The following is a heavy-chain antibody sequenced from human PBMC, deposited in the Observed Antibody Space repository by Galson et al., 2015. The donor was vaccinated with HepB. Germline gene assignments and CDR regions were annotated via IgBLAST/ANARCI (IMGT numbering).Heavy chain of an antibody. D-gene: IGHD3-22*01. CDR2: INPNSGGT. J-gene: IGHJ3*02. Sequence: SVKVSCKASGYTFTGYYMHWVRQAPGQGLEWMGWINPNSGGTNYAQKFQGRVTMTRDTSISTAYMELSRLRSDDTAVYYCARQYYDSSGYYGASAFDIWGQGTMVTVSS. CDR1: GYTFTGYY. CDR3: ARQYYDSSGYYGASAFDI. V-gene: IGHV1-2*02.